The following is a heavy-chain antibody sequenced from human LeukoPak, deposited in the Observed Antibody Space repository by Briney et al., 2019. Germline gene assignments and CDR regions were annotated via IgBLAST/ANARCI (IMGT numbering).Heavy chain of an antibody. D-gene: IGHD6-19*01. CDR3: ARGLAIFDY. Sequence: ASETLSLXCTVSGGSISSYYWSWIRQPPGKGLEWIGYIYYSGSTNYNPSLKSRVTISVDTSKNQFSLKLSSVTAADTAVYYCARGLAIFDYWGQGTLVTVSS. CDR1: GGSISSYY. V-gene: IGHV4-59*01. CDR2: IYYSGST. J-gene: IGHJ4*02.